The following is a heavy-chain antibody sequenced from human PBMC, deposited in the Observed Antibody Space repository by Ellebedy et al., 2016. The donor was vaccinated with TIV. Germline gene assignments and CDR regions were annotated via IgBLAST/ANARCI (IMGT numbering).Heavy chain of an antibody. V-gene: IGHV3-21*01. CDR1: GFTFSSYS. Sequence: GGSLRLXXAASGFTFSSYSMNWVRQAPGKGLEWVSSISSSSSYIYYADSVKGRFTISRDNAKNSLYLQMNSLRAEDTAVYYCAGGLTLYRYYYYYMDVWGKGTTVTVSS. CDR2: ISSSSSYI. J-gene: IGHJ6*03. CDR3: AGGLTLYRYYYYYMDV. D-gene: IGHD2-2*02.